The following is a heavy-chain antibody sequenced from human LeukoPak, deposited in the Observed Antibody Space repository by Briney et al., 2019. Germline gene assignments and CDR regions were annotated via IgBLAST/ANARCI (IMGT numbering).Heavy chain of an antibody. CDR2: ISAYNGNT. J-gene: IGHJ4*02. CDR1: GYTITSYG. CDR3: ARPTGDFGFWSGYRDLRYFDY. Sequence: GSVKVSCKASGYTITSYGISWVRQAPGQGLEWMGWISAYNGNTNYAQKLQGRVTMTTDTSTSTAYMELRSLRSDDTAVYYCARPTGDFGFWSGYRDLRYFDYWGQGTLVTVSS. D-gene: IGHD3-3*01. V-gene: IGHV1-18*01.